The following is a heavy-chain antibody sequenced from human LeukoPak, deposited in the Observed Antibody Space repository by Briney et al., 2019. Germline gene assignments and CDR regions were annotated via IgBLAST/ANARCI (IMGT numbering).Heavy chain of an antibody. D-gene: IGHD4-17*01. J-gene: IGHJ4*02. CDR1: GGSIXSGGYY. Sequence: TLSLTXTXSGGSIXSGGYYWSWIRQHPGKGLEWIGYIYYSGSTYYNPSLKSRVTISVDTSKNQFSLKLSSVTAADTAVYYCARVSGDYFYYFDYWGQGTLVTVSS. CDR2: IYYSGST. V-gene: IGHV4-31*02. CDR3: ARVSGDYFYYFDY.